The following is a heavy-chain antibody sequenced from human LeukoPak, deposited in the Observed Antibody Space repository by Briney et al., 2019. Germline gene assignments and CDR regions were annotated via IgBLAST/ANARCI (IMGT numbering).Heavy chain of an antibody. J-gene: IGHJ4*02. D-gene: IGHD2-15*01. CDR2: IYYSGST. V-gene: IGHV4-39*01. Sequence: PSETLSLTCTVSGGSISSGSYYWGWIRQPPGKGLEYIGSIYYSGSTYYSPSLKSRVTISVDTSKNQFSLKLSSVTAADTAVYYCARRCGRYCSGGSWRAFDYWGQGTLVTVSS. CDR3: ARRCGRYCSGGSWRAFDY. CDR1: GGSISSGSYY.